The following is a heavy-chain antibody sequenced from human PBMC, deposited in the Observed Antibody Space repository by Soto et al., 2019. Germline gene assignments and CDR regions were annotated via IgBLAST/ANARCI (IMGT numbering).Heavy chain of an antibody. V-gene: IGHV4-59*08. CDR3: AGSTGWYWFDP. CDR2: IHYSGRT. Sequence: SETLSLTCTVSGGSISNYYWSWIRQPPGKGLEWIASIHYSGRTNYNPSLKSRVTVSVDTSKNQFSLKLSSVTAADTAVYYCAGSTGWYWFDPWGQGTLVTSPQ. J-gene: IGHJ5*02. D-gene: IGHD6-19*01. CDR1: GGSISNYY.